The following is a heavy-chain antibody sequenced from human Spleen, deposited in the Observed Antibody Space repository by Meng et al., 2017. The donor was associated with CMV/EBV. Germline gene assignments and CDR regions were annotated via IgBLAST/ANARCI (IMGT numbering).Heavy chain of an antibody. V-gene: IGHV3-23*03. D-gene: IGHD6-6*01. CDR3: AKDTRTGGVALRPTGYGMDV. Sequence: GESLRLSCAASGFTFSSYSMSWVRQAPGKGLEWVSVIYSGGSSTSYADPVKGRFTISRDNSKNTLFLQMNSLRAGDTAVYYCAKDTRTGGVALRPTGYGMDVWGQGTTVTVSS. CDR2: IYSGGSST. J-gene: IGHJ6*02. CDR1: GFTFSSYS.